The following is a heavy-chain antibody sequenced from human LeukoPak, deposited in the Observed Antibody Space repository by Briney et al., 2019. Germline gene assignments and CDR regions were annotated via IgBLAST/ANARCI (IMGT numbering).Heavy chain of an antibody. CDR2: IYTSGST. V-gene: IGHV4-61*02. D-gene: IGHD2-8*01. Sequence: SETLSLTCTDSGGSISSGSYYWSWIRQPAGKGLEWIGRIYTSGSTNYNPSLKGRVTISVDTSKNQFSLKLSSVTAADTAVYYCARLFHCTNGVCYGPNTEDYWGQGTLVTVS. CDR3: ARLFHCTNGVCYGPNTEDY. CDR1: GGSISSGSYY. J-gene: IGHJ4*02.